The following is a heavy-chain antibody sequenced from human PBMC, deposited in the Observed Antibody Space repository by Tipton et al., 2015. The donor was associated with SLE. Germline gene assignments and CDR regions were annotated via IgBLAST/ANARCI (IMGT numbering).Heavy chain of an antibody. J-gene: IGHJ4*02. CDR3: ATSPLTV. CDR2: INHRGST. Sequence: TLSLTCAVYGGSFSNYYWSWIRQPPGKGLEWIGEINHRGSTNYIPSLMSRGTISIDMSKNELSLKVTSVTAADSAVYYCATSPLTVWGQGTLVTVSS. V-gene: IGHV4-34*01. CDR1: GGSFSNYY.